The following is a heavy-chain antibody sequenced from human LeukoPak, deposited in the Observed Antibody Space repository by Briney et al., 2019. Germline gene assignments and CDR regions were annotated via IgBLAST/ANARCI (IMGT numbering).Heavy chain of an antibody. Sequence: ASVKVSCEASGYTFTSYYMHWMRQAPGQGLEWMGVINASGGSTSYAQKFQGRVTMTRDTSTNTFYMELSSLRSEDTAVYYCARDEGPPRYNWNYGGPDYWGQGTLVTVSS. V-gene: IGHV1-46*01. CDR3: ARDEGPPRYNWNYGGPDY. D-gene: IGHD1-7*01. CDR1: GYTFTSYY. J-gene: IGHJ4*02. CDR2: INASGGST.